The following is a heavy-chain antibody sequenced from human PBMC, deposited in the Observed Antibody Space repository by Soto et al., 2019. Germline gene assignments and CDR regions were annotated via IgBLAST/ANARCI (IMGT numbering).Heavy chain of an antibody. CDR1: GFTFSSYA. J-gene: IGHJ4*02. Sequence: EVQLLESGGGLVQPGGSLRLSCAASGFTFSSYAMSWVRQAPGKGLEWVSVISGSGDSTYYEDTVKGRFTISRDNPKNTLYLQMNSQRAEDTAVYYCAKRATGTYFDYWGQGTLVTVSS. D-gene: IGHD1-1*01. V-gene: IGHV3-23*01. CDR2: ISGSGDST. CDR3: AKRATGTYFDY.